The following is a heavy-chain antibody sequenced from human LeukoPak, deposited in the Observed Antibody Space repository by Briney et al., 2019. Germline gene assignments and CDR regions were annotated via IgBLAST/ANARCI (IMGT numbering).Heavy chain of an antibody. CDR2: IIPIFGTA. Sequence: SVTVSCTASGGTFSSYAISWVRQAPGQGLEWMGGIIPIFGTANYAQKFQGRVTITADESTSTAYMELSSLRSEDTAVYYCARVYCGGDCYSALDPWGQGTLVTVSS. J-gene: IGHJ5*02. D-gene: IGHD2-21*02. CDR3: ARVYCGGDCYSALDP. CDR1: GGTFSSYA. V-gene: IGHV1-69*13.